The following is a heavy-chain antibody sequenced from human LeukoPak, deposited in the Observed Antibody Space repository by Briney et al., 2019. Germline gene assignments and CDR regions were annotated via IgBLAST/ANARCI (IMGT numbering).Heavy chain of an antibody. CDR3: ARHQRPDYGDYMDV. CDR1: GDSISYFY. J-gene: IGHJ6*03. CDR2: FSSSGST. D-gene: IGHD4-17*01. Sequence: SETLSLTCSVSGDSISYFYWSWIRQAAGKGLEWIGRFSSSGSTDYNASLKSRVTISVDTSKNQFSLKLSSVTAADTAVYYCARHQRPDYGDYMDVWGKGTTVTISS. V-gene: IGHV4-4*07.